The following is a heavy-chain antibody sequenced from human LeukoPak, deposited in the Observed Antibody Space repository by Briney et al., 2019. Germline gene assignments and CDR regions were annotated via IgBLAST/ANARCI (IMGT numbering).Heavy chain of an antibody. J-gene: IGHJ6*02. Sequence: GSSVKVSCKASGGTFSSYAISWVRQAPGQGLEWMGGIIPIFGTANYAQKFQGRVTITADESTSTAYMELSSLRSEDTAVYYCARRSIKVAATFPPYYYYGMDVWGQGTAVTVSS. V-gene: IGHV1-69*01. D-gene: IGHD2-15*01. CDR2: IIPIFGTA. CDR3: ARRSIKVAATFPPYYYYGMDV. CDR1: GGTFSSYA.